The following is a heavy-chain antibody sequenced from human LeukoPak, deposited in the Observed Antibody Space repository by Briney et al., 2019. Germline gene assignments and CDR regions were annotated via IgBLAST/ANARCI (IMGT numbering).Heavy chain of an antibody. CDR2: INPSGGST. CDR3: ARDGPITMITLDY. J-gene: IGHJ4*02. V-gene: IGHV1-46*01. CDR1: GYTFTSYY. Sequence: ASVKVSCKASGYTFTSYYMHWVRQAPGQGLEWMGIINPSGGSTSYAQKFQGGVTMTRDTSTSTVYMELSSLRSEDTAVYYGARDGPITMITLDYWGQGTLVTVSS. D-gene: IGHD3-22*01.